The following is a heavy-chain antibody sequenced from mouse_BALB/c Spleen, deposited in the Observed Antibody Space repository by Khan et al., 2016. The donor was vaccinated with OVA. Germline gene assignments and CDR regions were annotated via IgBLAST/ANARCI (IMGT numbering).Heavy chain of an antibody. D-gene: IGHD1-3*01. CDR1: GFSLTSYG. CDR2: IWAGGST. Sequence: VQLKQSGPGLVAPSQSLSITCTVSGFSLTSYGVHWVRQPPGKGLEWLGVIWAGGSTNYNSALMSRLSISKDNSKSQVFLKMTSLQTDDTAIYYCARLEDIWGQGTTLTVSS. J-gene: IGHJ2*01. CDR3: ARLEDI. V-gene: IGHV2-9*02.